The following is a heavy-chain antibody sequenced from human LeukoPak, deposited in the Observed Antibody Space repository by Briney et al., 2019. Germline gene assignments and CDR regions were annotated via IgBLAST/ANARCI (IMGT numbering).Heavy chain of an antibody. V-gene: IGHV3-48*01. CDR1: GFTFSSYS. J-gene: IGHJ3*02. D-gene: IGHD1-26*01. Sequence: GGSLRLSCAASGFTFSSYSMNGVRQAPGKGLEWVSYISSSSSTIYYADSVKGRFTISRDNAKNSLYLQMNSLRAEDTAVYYCARDRGSYFNDAFDIWGQGTMVTVSS. CDR2: ISSSSSTI. CDR3: ARDRGSYFNDAFDI.